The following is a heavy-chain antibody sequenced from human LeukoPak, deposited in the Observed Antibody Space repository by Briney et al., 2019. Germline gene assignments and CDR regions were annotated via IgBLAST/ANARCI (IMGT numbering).Heavy chain of an antibody. CDR2: IYPPDSDT. V-gene: IGHV5-51*01. J-gene: IGHJ4*02. CDR3: ARTCTSTNCFGYFDS. D-gene: IGHD2-2*01. Sequence: GESLKISCKGSGYTFTNYWIAWVRQMPGKGLEWMGIIYPPDSDTRYSPSFQGQVTISADKSISTAYLQWSSLKASDTAMYYCARTCTSTNCFGYFDSWGQGTLVTVSS. CDR1: GYTFTNYW.